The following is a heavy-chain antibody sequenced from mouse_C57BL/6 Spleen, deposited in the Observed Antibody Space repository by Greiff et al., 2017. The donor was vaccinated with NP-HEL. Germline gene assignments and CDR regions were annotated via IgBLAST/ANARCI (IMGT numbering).Heavy chain of an antibody. CDR1: GYTFTDYY. Sequence: EVKLQQSGPVLVKPGASVKMSCKASGYTFTDYYMNWVKQSHGKSLEWIGVINPYNGGTSYNQKFKGKATLTVDKSSSTAYMELNSLTSEDSAVYYCARGITTVVATSDYYAMDYWGQGTSVTVSS. D-gene: IGHD1-1*01. V-gene: IGHV1-19*01. CDR3: ARGITTVVATSDYYAMDY. J-gene: IGHJ4*01. CDR2: INPYNGGT.